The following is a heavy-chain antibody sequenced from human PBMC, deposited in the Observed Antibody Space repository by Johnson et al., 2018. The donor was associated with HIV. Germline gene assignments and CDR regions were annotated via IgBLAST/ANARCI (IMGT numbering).Heavy chain of an antibody. CDR2: IKSNTDGGTT. Sequence: VQLVESGGGVVQPGRSLRLSCAASGFTFDDYAMHWVRQAPGKGLEWVGRIKSNTDGGTTDYAAPVKGRFTISRDDSKNTQYLQMNSLKTEDTAVYYCTTGEGSGSYGGGSNDAFDIWGQGTMVTGSS. CDR1: GFTFDDYA. V-gene: IGHV3-15*01. CDR3: TTGEGSGSYGGGSNDAFDI. D-gene: IGHD3-10*01. J-gene: IGHJ3*02.